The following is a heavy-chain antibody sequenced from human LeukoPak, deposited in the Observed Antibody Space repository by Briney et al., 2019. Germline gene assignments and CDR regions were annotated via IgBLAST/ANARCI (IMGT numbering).Heavy chain of an antibody. J-gene: IGHJ4*02. CDR2: IYISGVT. D-gene: IGHD3-10*01. Sequence: GGSLRLSCIASGFSISTNDMNWVRQAPGKGLEWVSLIYISGVTKYADSVQSRFTISRDTSTLYLQMNSLTAEDTAIYYCAKRSPPYWGQGTLVTVAS. CDR3: AKRSPPY. V-gene: IGHV3-66*04. CDR1: GFSISTND.